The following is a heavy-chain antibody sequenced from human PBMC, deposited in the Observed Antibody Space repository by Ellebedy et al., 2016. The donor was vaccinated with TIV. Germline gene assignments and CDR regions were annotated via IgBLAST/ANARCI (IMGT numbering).Heavy chain of an antibody. CDR3: MRETHYDSHVGNFDY. CDR2: ISFDGGIT. J-gene: IGHJ4*02. V-gene: IGHV3-30-3*01. CDR1: GFSFTTYA. D-gene: IGHD3-16*01. Sequence: GESLKISXAASGFSFTTYAMNWVRQAPGKGLEWVAVISFDGGITYYADSVKGRFTISRDNSKSTLYLQMNSLRPEDTAMFYCMRETHYDSHVGNFDYWGRGALVTVSS.